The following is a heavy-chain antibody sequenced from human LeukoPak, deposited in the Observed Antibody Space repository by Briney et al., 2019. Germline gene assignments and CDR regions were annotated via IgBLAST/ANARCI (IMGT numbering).Heavy chain of an antibody. Sequence: GESLKISCKGSGYSFTSYWIGWVRQMPGKGLEWMGIIYPGNSDTRYRPSLPGPVTLSADKSIHTAHLEWSSLKASDTPMYYCARLPKVIAAVHFDYWGQGTLVPVSS. D-gene: IGHD6-13*01. CDR3: ARLPKVIAAVHFDY. CDR2: IYPGNSDT. J-gene: IGHJ4*02. V-gene: IGHV5-51*01. CDR1: GYSFTSYW.